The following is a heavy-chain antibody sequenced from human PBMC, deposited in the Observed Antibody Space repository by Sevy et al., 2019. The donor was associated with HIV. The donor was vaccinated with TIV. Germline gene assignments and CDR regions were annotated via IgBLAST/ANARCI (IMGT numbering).Heavy chain of an antibody. CDR3: CYLSQWGSGSYRYFDY. J-gene: IGHJ4*02. V-gene: IGHV1-2*02. CDR2: INPNSGGT. CDR1: GYTFTGYY. D-gene: IGHD3-10*01. Sequence: ASVKVSCKASGYTFTGYYMHWVRQAPGQGLEWMGWINPNSGGTNYAQKFQGRVTMTRDTSIGTAYMELSRLRSDDTAGYYCCYLSQWGSGSYRYFDYWGQGTLVTVSS.